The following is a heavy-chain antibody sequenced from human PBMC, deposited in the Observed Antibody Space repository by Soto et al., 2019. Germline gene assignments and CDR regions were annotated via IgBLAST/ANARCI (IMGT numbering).Heavy chain of an antibody. Sequence: QVQLVQSGAEVKKPGASVKVSCKASGYTFTSYAMHWVRQAPGQRLEWMGWINTDNGNTKNSPKFQDRVTITRDTSASTAYMELSSLRSEDTAVYFCARDIAVAATPALDYWGQGTLVTVSS. CDR1: GYTFTSYA. V-gene: IGHV1-3*04. CDR2: INTDNGNT. D-gene: IGHD6-19*01. J-gene: IGHJ4*02. CDR3: ARDIAVAATPALDY.